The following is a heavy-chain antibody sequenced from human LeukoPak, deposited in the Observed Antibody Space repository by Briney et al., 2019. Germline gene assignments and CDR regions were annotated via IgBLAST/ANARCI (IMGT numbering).Heavy chain of an antibody. Sequence: ASETLALTCTVSGGSISRYYWSWIRQPPGKGLEWIGYIYYGGTTNYYPYLKSRVTISVDTSKNQFPLKLSSVTAADTAVYYCARHFYYDSSGLFDYWGQGTLVTVSS. CDR1: GGSISRYY. V-gene: IGHV4-59*08. D-gene: IGHD3-22*01. CDR3: ARHFYYDSSGLFDY. CDR2: IYYGGTT. J-gene: IGHJ4*02.